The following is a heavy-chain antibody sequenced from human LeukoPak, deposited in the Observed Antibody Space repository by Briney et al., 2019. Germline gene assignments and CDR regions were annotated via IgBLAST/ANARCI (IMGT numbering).Heavy chain of an antibody. J-gene: IGHJ4*02. D-gene: IGHD6-13*01. CDR1: GYTFTDYY. Sequence: ASVKVSCKASGYTFTDYYIYWVRQAPGQGLEWMGWTNPKNGGTNYAQKFQGRVTMTSDTSISTAYMDLNSLKSDDTAVYYCARRVTAASGFDYWGQGTLVTVS. V-gene: IGHV1-2*02. CDR3: ARRVTAASGFDY. CDR2: TNPKNGGT.